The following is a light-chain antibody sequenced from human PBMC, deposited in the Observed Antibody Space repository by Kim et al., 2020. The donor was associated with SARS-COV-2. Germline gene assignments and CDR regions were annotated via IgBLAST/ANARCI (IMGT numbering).Light chain of an antibody. CDR2: DAS. V-gene: IGKV3-20*01. Sequence: SPEERATLSCRASQSVSSNYLAWYQPKPGQAPRLLIRDASSRATGIPDRFSGGGSGTDFILTISRLEPEDFAVYYCQQYGTSRLTFGGGTKVEIK. J-gene: IGKJ4*01. CDR1: QSVSSNY. CDR3: QQYGTSRLT.